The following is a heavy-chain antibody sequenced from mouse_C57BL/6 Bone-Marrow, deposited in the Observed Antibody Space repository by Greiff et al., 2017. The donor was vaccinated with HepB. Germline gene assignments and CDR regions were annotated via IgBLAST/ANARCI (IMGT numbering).Heavy chain of an antibody. D-gene: IGHD2-4*01. CDR3: AGGDDYSPRFAY. CDR2: INPSNGGT. Sequence: QVQLQQPGTELVKPGASVKLSCKASGYTFTSYWMHWVKQRPGQGLEWIGNINPSNGGTNYNEKFKSKATLTADKSSSTAYMQLSSLKSEDSTVYYGAGGDDYSPRFAYWGQGTLVAVSA. CDR1: GYTFTSYW. J-gene: IGHJ3*01. V-gene: IGHV1-53*01.